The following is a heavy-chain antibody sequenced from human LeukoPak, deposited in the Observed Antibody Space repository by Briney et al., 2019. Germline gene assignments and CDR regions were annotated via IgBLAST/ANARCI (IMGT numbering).Heavy chain of an antibody. J-gene: IGHJ5*02. CDR3: ARDIRPRYCSSTSCPSRAFDP. V-gene: IGHV4-39*07. Sequence: PSQTLSLTCTVSGGSISSSSYYWGWIRQPPGKGLEWIGSIYYSGSTYYNPSLKSRVTISVDTSKNQFSLKLSSVTAADTAVYYCARDIRPRYCSSTSCPSRAFDPWGQGTLVTVSS. D-gene: IGHD2-2*01. CDR1: GGSISSSSYY. CDR2: IYYSGST.